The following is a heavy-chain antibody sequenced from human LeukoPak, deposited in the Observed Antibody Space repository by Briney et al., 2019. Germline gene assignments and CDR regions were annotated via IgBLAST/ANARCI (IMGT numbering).Heavy chain of an antibody. Sequence: PGGSLRLSCAAFGFTFSSYTMHWVRQAPGKGLEWVSVITYDGSNKDYADSVKGRFTISRDNTKKTLYLQMNSLRAEDTAVFYFARVNEDWFTGRGGSCPIEYWGRGSVVTVP. CDR3: ARVNEDWFTGRGGSCPIEY. J-gene: IGHJ4*02. D-gene: IGHD2-15*01. V-gene: IGHV3-30*04. CDR2: ITYDGSNK. CDR1: GFTFSSYT.